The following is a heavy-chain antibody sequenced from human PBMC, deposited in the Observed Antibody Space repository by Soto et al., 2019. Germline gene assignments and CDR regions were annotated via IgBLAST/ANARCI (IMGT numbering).Heavy chain of an antibody. CDR2: INPNSGGT. Sequence: ASLKVSCKASGYTFTGYYMHWVRQAPGQGLEWMGWINPNSGGTNYAQKFQGRVTMTRDTSISTAYMELSRLRSDDTAVYYCARDLFVSYSSSSRGVVDPWGQGTLVTVSS. CDR1: GYTFTGYY. J-gene: IGHJ5*02. V-gene: IGHV1-2*02. CDR3: ARDLFVSYSSSSRGVVDP. D-gene: IGHD6-6*01.